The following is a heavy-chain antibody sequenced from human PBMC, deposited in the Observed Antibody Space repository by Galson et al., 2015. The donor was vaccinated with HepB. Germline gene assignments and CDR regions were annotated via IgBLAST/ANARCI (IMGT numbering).Heavy chain of an antibody. V-gene: IGHV1-69*13. CDR2: IIPIFGTA. Sequence: SVKVSCKASGGTFSSYVISWVRQAPGQGLEWMGGIIPIFGTANYAQKFQGRVTITADESTSTAYMELSSLRSEDTAVYYCATIGYCSSTSCYPREYYFDYWGQGTLVTVSS. J-gene: IGHJ4*02. CDR3: ATIGYCSSTSCYPREYYFDY. CDR1: GGTFSSYV. D-gene: IGHD2-2*01.